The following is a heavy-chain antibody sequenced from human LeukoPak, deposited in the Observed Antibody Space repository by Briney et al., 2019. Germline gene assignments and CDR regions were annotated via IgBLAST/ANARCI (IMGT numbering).Heavy chain of an antibody. Sequence: KPSETLSLTCTVSGGSISSGSYYWSWIRQPAGKGLEWIGRIYTSGSTNYNPSLKSRVTISVDTSKNQFSLKLSSVTAADTAVYYCARLRGLLGSSSWYRRPAFDIWGQGTMVTVSS. CDR2: IYTSGST. CDR3: ARLRGLLGSSSWYRRPAFDI. CDR1: GGSISSGSYY. D-gene: IGHD6-13*01. V-gene: IGHV4-61*02. J-gene: IGHJ3*02.